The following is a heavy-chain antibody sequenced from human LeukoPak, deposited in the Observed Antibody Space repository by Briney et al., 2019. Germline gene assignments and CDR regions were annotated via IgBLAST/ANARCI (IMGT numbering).Heavy chain of an antibody. J-gene: IGHJ6*03. Sequence: GGSLRLSCAASGFTFSSYSMNWVRQAPGKGLEWVSSISSSSRYIYYAHSVKGRFTISRDNAKNSLYLQMNSLRAEDTAVYYCARDQGARYYDILTCYYTTPDYMDVWGEGTAVTVSS. CDR3: ARDQGARYYDILTCYYTTPDYMDV. D-gene: IGHD3-9*01. V-gene: IGHV3-21*01. CDR2: ISSSSRYI. CDR1: GFTFSSYS.